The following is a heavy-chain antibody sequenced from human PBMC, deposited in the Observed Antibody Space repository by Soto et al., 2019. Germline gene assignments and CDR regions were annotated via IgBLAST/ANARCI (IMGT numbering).Heavy chain of an antibody. V-gene: IGHV4-30-4*01. Sequence: SETLSLTCTVSGGSISSGDYYWRWIRQPPGKGQEWIGYIYYSGSTYYNPSLKSRVTISVDTSKNQFSLKLSSVTAADTAVYYCARTRGDDHDGSGYPLAYFDYWGQGTMVTVYS. D-gene: IGHD3-22*01. CDR3: ARTRGDDHDGSGYPLAYFDY. CDR1: GGSISSGDYY. CDR2: IYYSGST. J-gene: IGHJ4*02.